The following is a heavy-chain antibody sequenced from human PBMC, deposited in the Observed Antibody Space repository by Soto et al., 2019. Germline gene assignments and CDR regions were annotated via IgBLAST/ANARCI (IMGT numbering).Heavy chain of an antibody. CDR2: IRSKANSYAT. CDR3: TSFSIYDILTGRSYAYDY. J-gene: IGHJ4*02. CDR1: GFTFSSYS. Sequence: GGSLRLSCAASGFTFSSYSMNWVRQASGKGLEWVGRIRSKANSYATAYAASVKGRFTISRDDSKNTAYLQMNSLKTEDTAVYYCTSFSIYDILTGRSYAYDYWGQGTLVTVSS. D-gene: IGHD3-9*01. V-gene: IGHV3-73*01.